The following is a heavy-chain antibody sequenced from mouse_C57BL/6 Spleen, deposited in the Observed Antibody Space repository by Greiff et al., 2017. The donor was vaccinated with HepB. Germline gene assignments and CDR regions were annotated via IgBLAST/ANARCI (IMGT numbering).Heavy chain of an antibody. V-gene: IGHV1-69*01. CDR1: GYTFTSYW. Sequence: QVQLKQPGAELVLPGASVKLSCKASGYTFTSYWMHWVKQRPGQGLEWIGEIDPTDSYTNYNQKFTGKSTLTVDKSSSTAYMQLSSLTSEDSAVYYCAREESTMVTTGHLKLAYWGQGTLVTVSA. J-gene: IGHJ3*01. D-gene: IGHD2-2*01. CDR2: IDPTDSYT. CDR3: AREESTMVTTGHLKLAY.